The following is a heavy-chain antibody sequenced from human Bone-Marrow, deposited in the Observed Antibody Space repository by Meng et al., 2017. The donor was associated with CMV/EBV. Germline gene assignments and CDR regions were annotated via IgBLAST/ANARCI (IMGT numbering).Heavy chain of an antibody. V-gene: IGHV4-39*01. CDR3: ARQDRSNVGMDV. J-gene: IGHJ6*02. CDR1: AGSISINYY. Sequence: TRSLTCPVSAGSISINYYWGWIRQPPGKGLEWIGSIYYSGSTYYNPSLKSRVTISGDTSKNQFSLKLSSVNAADTAVYDCARQDRSNVGMDVWGQGTTVTVSS. CDR2: IYYSGST.